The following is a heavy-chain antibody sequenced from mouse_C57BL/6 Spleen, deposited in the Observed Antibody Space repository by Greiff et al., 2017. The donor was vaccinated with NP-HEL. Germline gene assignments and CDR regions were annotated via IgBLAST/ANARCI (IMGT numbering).Heavy chain of an antibody. CDR1: GYAFSSSW. D-gene: IGHD4-1*01. J-gene: IGHJ2*01. V-gene: IGHV1-82*01. Sequence: VQLQQSGPELVKPGASVKISCKASGYAFSSSWMNWVKQRPGKGLEWIGRIYPGDGDTNYNGKFKGKATLTADKSASTAYMQLSSLTSEDSAVYFCAREDWEGYFDYWGQGTTLTVSS. CDR3: AREDWEGYFDY. CDR2: IYPGDGDT.